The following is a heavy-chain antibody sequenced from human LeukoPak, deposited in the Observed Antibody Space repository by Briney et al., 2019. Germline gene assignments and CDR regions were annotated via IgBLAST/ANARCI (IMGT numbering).Heavy chain of an antibody. Sequence: SQTLSLTCTVSGGSISSSSYYWGWIRQPPGKGLEWIGSIYYSGSTYYNPSRKSRVTISVDTSKNQFSLKLSSVTAADTAVYYCARHSGDFWSGYYDAFDIWGQGTMVTVSS. CDR3: ARHSGDFWSGYYDAFDI. D-gene: IGHD3-3*01. V-gene: IGHV4-39*01. CDR2: IYYSGST. J-gene: IGHJ3*02. CDR1: GGSISSSSYY.